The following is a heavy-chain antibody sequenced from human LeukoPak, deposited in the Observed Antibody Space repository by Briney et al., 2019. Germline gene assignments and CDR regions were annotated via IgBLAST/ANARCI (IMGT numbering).Heavy chain of an antibody. CDR3: AKREYCSSTSCSHYFDY. V-gene: IGHV3-23*01. CDR1: GFTFSSYG. CDR2: ISGSSGRT. D-gene: IGHD2-2*01. Sequence: GGSLILSCVVSGFTFSSYGMSWVRQAPGKGLEWVSLISGSSGRTYYADSVKGRFTISRDISKNTLYLQMNSLRAEDTAIYYCAKREYCSSTSCSHYFDYWGQGTLVTVSS. J-gene: IGHJ4*02.